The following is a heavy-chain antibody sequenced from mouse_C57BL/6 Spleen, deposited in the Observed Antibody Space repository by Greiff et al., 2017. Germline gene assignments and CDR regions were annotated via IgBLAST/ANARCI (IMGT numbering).Heavy chain of an antibody. D-gene: IGHD2-3*01. CDR3: ARGGDDGYYGFDY. J-gene: IGHJ2*01. CDR2: IDPSDSYT. CDR1: GYTFTSYW. Sequence: VQLQQPGAELVRPGTSVKLSCKASGYTFTSYWMHWVKQRPGQGLEWIGVIDPSDSYTNYNQKFKGKATLTVDTSSSTAYMQLSSLTSEDSAVYYCARGGDDGYYGFDYWGQGTTLTVSS. V-gene: IGHV1-59*01.